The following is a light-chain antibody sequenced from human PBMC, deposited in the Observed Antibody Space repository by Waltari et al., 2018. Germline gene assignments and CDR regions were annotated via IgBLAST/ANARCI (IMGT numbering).Light chain of an antibody. J-gene: IGLJ1*01. CDR3: SSYTSTSTRYL. V-gene: IGLV2-14*03. Sequence: QSALTQPASVSGSPGHSITLSRTGTSSDVGRHHYVPWYQQHPGNAPRLMLYDFITRPSGVSTRFSGSKSGNTASLTISGLQAEDEADYYCSSYTSTSTRYLFGTGTKVTVL. CDR1: SSDVGRHHY. CDR2: DFI.